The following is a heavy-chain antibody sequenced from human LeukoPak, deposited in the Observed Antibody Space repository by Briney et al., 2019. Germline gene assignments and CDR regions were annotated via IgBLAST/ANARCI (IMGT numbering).Heavy chain of an antibody. V-gene: IGHV3-9*01. J-gene: IGHJ4*02. CDR2: ISWNSGSI. CDR3: AKGPIVGATDFDY. CDR1: GFTFDDYA. Sequence: PGGSLRLSCAASGFTFDDYAMHWVRQAPGKGLEWVSGISWNSGSIGYADSVKGRFTISRDNAKNSLYLQMNSLRAEDTALYYCAKGPIVGATDFDYWGQGTLVTVSS. D-gene: IGHD1-26*01.